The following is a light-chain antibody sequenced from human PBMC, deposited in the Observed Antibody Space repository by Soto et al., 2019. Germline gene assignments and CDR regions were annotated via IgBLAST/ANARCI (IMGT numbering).Light chain of an antibody. CDR1: QDISNY. J-gene: IGKJ4*01. CDR3: QQYDNPNLTVT. V-gene: IGKV1-33*01. CDR2: DPS. Sequence: DIQMTQSPSSLSASVGDRVTITCQASQDISNYLNSYQQKPGKAPKLLIYDPSNLETGVPSRFSGSGSGTDFTFTISSLQPEDIATYYCQQYDNPNLTVTFGGGTKVEIK.